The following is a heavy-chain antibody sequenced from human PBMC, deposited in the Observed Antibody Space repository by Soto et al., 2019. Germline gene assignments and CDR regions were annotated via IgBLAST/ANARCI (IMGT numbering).Heavy chain of an antibody. Sequence: QVHLQESGPGLVAPSGTLSLTCTLSGGSVRAPDWWNWVRQSPDKGLEWIADVHISVHSNYNPPLRGRVSVSIDSSKNQFYLNLNSVTAADTAIDYCARVRQGCSANNCYFDPWGQGTQVTISS. CDR1: GGSVRAPDW. V-gene: IGHV4-4*02. J-gene: IGHJ5*01. CDR2: VHISVHS. CDR3: ARVRQGCSANNCYFDP. D-gene: IGHD1-1*01.